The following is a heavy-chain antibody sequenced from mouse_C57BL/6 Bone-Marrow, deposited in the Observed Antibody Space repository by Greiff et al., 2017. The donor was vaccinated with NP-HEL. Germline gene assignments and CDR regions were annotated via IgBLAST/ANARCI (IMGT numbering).Heavy chain of an antibody. D-gene: IGHD1-1*01. V-gene: IGHV5-17*01. CDR3: AREGVLRWYWYFDV. CDR1: GFTFSDYG. Sequence: EVHLVESGGGLVKPGGSLKLSCAASGFTFSDYGMHWVRQAPEKGLEWVAYISSGSSTIYYADTVKGRFTISRDNAKNTLFLQMTSLRSEDTAMYYCAREGVLRWYWYFDVWGTGTTVTVSS. J-gene: IGHJ1*03. CDR2: ISSGSSTI.